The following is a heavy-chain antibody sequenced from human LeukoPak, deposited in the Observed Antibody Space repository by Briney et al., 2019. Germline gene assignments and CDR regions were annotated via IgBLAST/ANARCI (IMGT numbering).Heavy chain of an antibody. Sequence: PGGSLRLSCAASGFTFSSNSMNWVRQAPGKGLEWVSSISSSSSYIYYADSVKGRFTISRDNAKNSLYLQMNSLRAEDTAVYYCARDGGLYCSGGSCSWGQGTLVTVSS. CDR1: GFTFSSNS. V-gene: IGHV3-21*01. D-gene: IGHD2-15*01. CDR3: ARDGGLYCSGGSCS. J-gene: IGHJ4*02. CDR2: ISSSSSYI.